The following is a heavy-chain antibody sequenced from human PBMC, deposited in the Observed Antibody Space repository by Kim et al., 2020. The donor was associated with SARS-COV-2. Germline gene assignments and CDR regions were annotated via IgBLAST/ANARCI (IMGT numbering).Heavy chain of an antibody. V-gene: IGHV4-59*01. CDR2: IYYSGST. J-gene: IGHJ4*02. CDR3: ARDWGASDYYFDY. CDR1: GGSISSYY. Sequence: SETLSLTCTVSGGSISSYYWSWIRQPPGKGLEWIGYIYYSGSTNYNPSLKSRVTISVDTSKNQFSLKLSSVTAADKAVDYCARDWGASDYYFDYWGEGT. D-gene: IGHD3-16*01.